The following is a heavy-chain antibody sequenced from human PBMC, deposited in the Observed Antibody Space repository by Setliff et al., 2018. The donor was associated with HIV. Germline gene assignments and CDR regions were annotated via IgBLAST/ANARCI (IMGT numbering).Heavy chain of an antibody. Sequence: SETLSLTCTVSGDSISRRIYYWGWIRQPPGKGLEWIGNFYYSGSSHYNPSLKSRVTISVDTSKNQFSLKVRSVTAADTAVYYCATRAIVVIPDYWGQGALVTVSS. J-gene: IGHJ4*02. V-gene: IGHV4-39*01. CDR1: GDSISRRIYY. D-gene: IGHD3-22*01. CDR3: ATRAIVVIPDY. CDR2: FYYSGSS.